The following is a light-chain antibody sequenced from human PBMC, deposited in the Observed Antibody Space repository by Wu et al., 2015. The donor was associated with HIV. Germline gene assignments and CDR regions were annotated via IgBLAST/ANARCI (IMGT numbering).Light chain of an antibody. CDR3: QQRSTWLGVT. CDR1: QSVSSSY. CDR2: GAS. J-gene: IGKJ3*01. Sequence: EIVLTQSPGTLSLSPGERGTLSCRASQSVSSSYLAWFQQKPGQAPRLLIYGASIRATGVPDRFSGSGSGTDFTLTISSLEPEDFAVYYCQQRSTWLGVTFGPGTKVDIK. V-gene: IGKV3D-20*02.